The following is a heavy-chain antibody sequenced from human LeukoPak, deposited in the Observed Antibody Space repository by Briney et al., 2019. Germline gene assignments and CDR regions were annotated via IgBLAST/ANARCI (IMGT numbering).Heavy chain of an antibody. CDR1: GFTFSNYA. D-gene: IGHD6-19*01. V-gene: IGHV3-23*01. J-gene: IGHJ1*01. Sequence: GGSPRLSCAASGFTFSNYAMNWVRQAPGKGLEWVSSISGSGSSTYYADSVKGRFTISRDNSKNTLYLQMNSLRAEDTAVYYCAKDLAVAGSEYFQHWGQGTLVTVSS. CDR2: ISGSGSST. CDR3: AKDLAVAGSEYFQH.